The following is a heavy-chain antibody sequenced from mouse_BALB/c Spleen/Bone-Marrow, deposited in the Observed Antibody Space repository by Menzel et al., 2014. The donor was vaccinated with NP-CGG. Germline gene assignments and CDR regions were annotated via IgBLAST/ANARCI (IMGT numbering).Heavy chain of an antibody. CDR3: TRSTMITYFDY. V-gene: IGHV1-53*01. CDR2: INPSNGGT. J-gene: IGHJ2*01. Sequence: VQLQQSGAELVKPGASVKLSCKASGYTFTSYYMYWVKQRPGQGLEWIGEINPSNGGTNFNVKFKSKATLTVDKSSSTAYMQLSSLTSEDSAVYYCTRSTMITYFDYWGQGTTLTVSS. CDR1: GYTFTSYY. D-gene: IGHD2-4*01.